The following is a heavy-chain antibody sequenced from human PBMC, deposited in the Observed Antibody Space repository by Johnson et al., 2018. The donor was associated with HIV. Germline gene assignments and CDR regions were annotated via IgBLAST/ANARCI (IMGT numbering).Heavy chain of an antibody. V-gene: IGHV3-23*04. D-gene: IGHD5-24*01. CDR3: AREGGDGYSPSAFDI. Sequence: VQLVESGGGVVQPGGSLRLSCAASGFNFSDYGMQWVRQAPGKGLEWVSSVTGSGARTYSHYADSVKGRFTLSRDNSKTTMYLQMDRLRAEDTAVYYWAREGGDGYSPSAFDIWGQGTTVTVSS. CDR1: GFNFSDYG. CDR2: VTGSGART. J-gene: IGHJ3*02.